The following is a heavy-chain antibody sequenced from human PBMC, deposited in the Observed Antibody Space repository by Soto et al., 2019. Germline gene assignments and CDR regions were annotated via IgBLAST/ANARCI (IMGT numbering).Heavy chain of an antibody. CDR2: ISWNSGSI. D-gene: IGHD4-17*01. CDR1: GFTFDDYA. J-gene: IGHJ5*02. CDR3: AKDPLRRFDP. V-gene: IGHV3-9*01. Sequence: EVQLVESGGGLVQPGRSLRLSCAASGFTFDDYAMHWVRQAPGKGLEWVSGISWNSGSIGYADSVKGRFTISRDNAKNSLYLQMNGLRAEATALYYCAKDPLRRFDPWGQGTLVTVSS.